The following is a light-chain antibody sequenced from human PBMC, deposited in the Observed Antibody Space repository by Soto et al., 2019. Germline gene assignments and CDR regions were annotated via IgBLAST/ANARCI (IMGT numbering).Light chain of an antibody. V-gene: IGLV1-44*01. CDR1: SSNIGSNS. Sequence: HSVLTQPPSASGTPGQRVSISCSGSSSNIGSNSVNWYQQLPGTAPKLLIYSNNQRPSGVPDRISGSKSGTSASLAISGLQSEDEADYYCAAWDDSLNGPVFGTGTKLTVL. CDR2: SNN. CDR3: AAWDDSLNGPV. J-gene: IGLJ1*01.